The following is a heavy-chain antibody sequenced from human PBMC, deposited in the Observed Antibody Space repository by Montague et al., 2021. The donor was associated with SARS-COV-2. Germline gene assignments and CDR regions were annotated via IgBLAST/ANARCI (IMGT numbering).Heavy chain of an antibody. CDR1: GGSISSAYFY. J-gene: IGHJ4*02. D-gene: IGHD2-2*01. V-gene: IGHV4-39*01. CDR2: IYYDGNT. Sequence: SETLSLTCTVSGGSISSAYFYWGWIRQPPGKGLEWIGTIYYDGNTYYNSSLSSRVFLSADTSNNHFSLELNSVTTSDTAVYYCARHALRSCISANCSPVGAIDLWGQGSLVTVSS. CDR3: ARHALRSCISANCSPVGAIDL.